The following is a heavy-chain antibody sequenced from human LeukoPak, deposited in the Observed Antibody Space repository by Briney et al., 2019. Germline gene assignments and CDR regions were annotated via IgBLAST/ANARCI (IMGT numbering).Heavy chain of an antibody. V-gene: IGHV1-46*01. CDR1: GYTFTSYY. CDR2: INPSGGST. D-gene: IGHD3-10*01. J-gene: IGHJ4*02. Sequence: ASVKVSCKASGYTFTSYYMHWVRQAPGQGLEWMGIINPSGGSTSYAQKFQGRVTMTRDMSTSTVYMELSSLRSEDTAVYYCARDYDRFGDPNQPDYWGQGTLVTVSS. CDR3: ARDYDRFGDPNQPDY.